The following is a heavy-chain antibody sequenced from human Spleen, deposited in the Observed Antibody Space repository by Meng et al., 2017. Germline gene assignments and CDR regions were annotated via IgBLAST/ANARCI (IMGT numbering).Heavy chain of an antibody. CDR2: VNVGNGDT. D-gene: IGHD6-19*01. J-gene: IGHJ4*02. CDR1: GYTLSDLS. V-gene: IGHV1-3*01. CDR3: ARGDSGWLDC. Sequence: QLVQCGAEVKKPGDSVKVSCKVSGYTLSDLSLHWVRQAPGKGLEWMGWVNVGNGDTKYSQKFQGRVTITRDTSASTAYMELSSLRSEDTAVYYCARGDSGWLDCWGQGTLVTVSS.